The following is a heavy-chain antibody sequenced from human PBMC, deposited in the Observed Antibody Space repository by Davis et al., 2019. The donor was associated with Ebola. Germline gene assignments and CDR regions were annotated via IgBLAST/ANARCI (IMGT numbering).Heavy chain of an antibody. CDR3: ARDLLEEHIVVVTAILGY. D-gene: IGHD2-21*02. J-gene: IGHJ4*02. V-gene: IGHV3-73*01. Sequence: GESLKISCAASGFTFSGSAMHWVRQASGKGLEWVGRIRSKDNSYATAYAASVKGRFTISRDDSKNTAYLQMNSLRDEDTAVYYCARDLLEEHIVVVTAILGYWGQGTLVTVSS. CDR2: IRSKDNSYAT. CDR1: GFTFSGSA.